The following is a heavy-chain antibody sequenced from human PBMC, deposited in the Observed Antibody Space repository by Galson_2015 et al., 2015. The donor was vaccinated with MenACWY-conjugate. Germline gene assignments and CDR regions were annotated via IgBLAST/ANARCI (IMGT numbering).Heavy chain of an antibody. J-gene: IGHJ3*02. V-gene: IGHV1-46*01. CDR1: GYIFTSYY. CDR3: AKDQMGLEDIVVVVAATPGDAFDI. D-gene: IGHD2-15*01. Sequence: SVKVSCKASGYIFTSYYMHWVRQAPGQGLEWMGIINPSGGSTSYAQKFQGRVTMTRDTSTSTVYMELSSLRSEDTAVYYCAKDQMGLEDIVVVVAATPGDAFDIWGQGTMVTVSS. CDR2: INPSGGST.